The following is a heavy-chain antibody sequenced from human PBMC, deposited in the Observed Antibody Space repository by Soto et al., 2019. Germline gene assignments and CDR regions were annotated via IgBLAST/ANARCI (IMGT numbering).Heavy chain of an antibody. Sequence: ASVKVSCKASGYTFTSYGISWVRQAPGQGLEWMGWISAYNGNTNYAQKLQGRVTMTTDTSTSTAYMELRSLRSDDTAVYYCARDKTRQQLVPNTFDYWGQGTLVTVSS. CDR1: GYTFTSYG. V-gene: IGHV1-18*01. D-gene: IGHD6-13*01. CDR3: ARDKTRQQLVPNTFDY. J-gene: IGHJ4*02. CDR2: ISAYNGNT.